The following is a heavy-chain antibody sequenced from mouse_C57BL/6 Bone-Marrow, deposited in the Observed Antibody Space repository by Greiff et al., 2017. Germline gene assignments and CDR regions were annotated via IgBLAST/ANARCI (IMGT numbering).Heavy chain of an antibody. CDR2: IDPENGDT. Sequence: VQLKESGAELVRPGASVKLSCTASGFNIKDDYMHWVKQRPEQGLEWIGWIDPENGDTEYASKFQGKATITADTSSNTAYLQLSSLTSEDTAVYYCTTRDSWFAYWGQGTLVTVSA. V-gene: IGHV14-4*01. J-gene: IGHJ3*01. CDR3: TTRDSWFAY. D-gene: IGHD3-3*01. CDR1: GFNIKDDY.